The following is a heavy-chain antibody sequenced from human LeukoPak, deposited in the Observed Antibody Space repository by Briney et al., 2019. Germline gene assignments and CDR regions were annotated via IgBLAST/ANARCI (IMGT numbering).Heavy chain of an antibody. CDR2: IKQDGSEK. CDR1: GFTFSIDG. CDR3: ARDGSSSWYEGYYGMDV. D-gene: IGHD6-13*01. Sequence: GGSLRLSCAGSGFTFSIDGMNWVRQAPGKGLEWVANIKQDGSEKYYVDSVKGRFTISRDNAKNSLYLQMNSLRAEDTAVYYCARDGSSSWYEGYYGMDVWGQGTTVTVSS. V-gene: IGHV3-7*01. J-gene: IGHJ6*02.